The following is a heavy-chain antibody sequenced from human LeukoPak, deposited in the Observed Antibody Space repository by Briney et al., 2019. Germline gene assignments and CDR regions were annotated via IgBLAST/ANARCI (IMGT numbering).Heavy chain of an antibody. D-gene: IGHD3-22*01. CDR1: GGSISSYY. J-gene: IGHJ4*02. Sequence: SETLSLTCTVSGGSISSYYWSWIRQPAGKGLEWIGRIYTSGSTNYNPSLKSRVTMSVATSKNQFSLKLSSVTAADTAVYYCARCMYDSSGYYSYFDYWGQGTLVTVSS. V-gene: IGHV4-4*07. CDR3: ARCMYDSSGYYSYFDY. CDR2: IYTSGST.